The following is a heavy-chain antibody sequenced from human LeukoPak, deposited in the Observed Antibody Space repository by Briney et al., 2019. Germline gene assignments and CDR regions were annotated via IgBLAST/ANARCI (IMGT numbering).Heavy chain of an antibody. Sequence: GGSLRLSCGASGFTVSSNYMSWVRQAPGKGLEWVSVIYSGGSTYYADSVKGRFTISRDNSKNTLYLQMNSLRAEDTAVYYCAKKKLLSGAFDYWGQGTLVTVSS. CDR1: GFTVSSNY. D-gene: IGHD2-2*01. J-gene: IGHJ4*02. V-gene: IGHV3-53*01. CDR3: AKKKLLSGAFDY. CDR2: IYSGGST.